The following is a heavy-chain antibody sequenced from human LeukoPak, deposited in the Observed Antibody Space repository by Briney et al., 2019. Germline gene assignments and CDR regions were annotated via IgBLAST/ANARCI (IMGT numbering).Heavy chain of an antibody. Sequence: PSETLSLTCSVSGGSISSGNSYWSWVRQPAGKGLEWIGRIYSSGSTNYNPSLKSRVTISLDTSKNHFSLGLSSVTAADTAVYYCARPEIVGAIDYWGQGTLVTVSS. J-gene: IGHJ4*02. D-gene: IGHD1-26*01. CDR3: ARPEIVGAIDY. CDR1: GGSISSGNSY. CDR2: IYSSGST. V-gene: IGHV4-61*02.